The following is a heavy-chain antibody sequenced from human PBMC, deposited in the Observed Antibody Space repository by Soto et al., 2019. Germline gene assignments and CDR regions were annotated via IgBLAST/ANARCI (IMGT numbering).Heavy chain of an antibody. D-gene: IGHD4-17*01. CDR3: ARRYGPGFDY. CDR2: IYYSGST. Sequence: SETLSLTCTVSGGSLSSGAYYWSWIRQHPGKGLEWIGYIYYSGSTYYNPSLESRVPLSVDTSTKQFSLKVSSVTAADTAVYYCARRYGPGFDYWGQGTLVTVSS. J-gene: IGHJ4*02. CDR1: GGSLSSGAYY. V-gene: IGHV4-31*03.